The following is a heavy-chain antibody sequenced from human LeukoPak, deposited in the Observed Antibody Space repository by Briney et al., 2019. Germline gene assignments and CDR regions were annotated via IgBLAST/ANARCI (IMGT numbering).Heavy chain of an antibody. CDR3: ARVDYGDPFYYYYYMDV. V-gene: IGHV3-9*01. D-gene: IGHD4-17*01. J-gene: IGHJ6*03. Sequence: GGSLRLSCAASGFTFDDYAMHWVRQGPGKGLEWVSGISWNSGSIGYADSVKGRFTISRDNAKNSLYLQMNSLRAEDTAVYYCARVDYGDPFYYYYYMDVWGKGTTVTVSS. CDR2: ISWNSGSI. CDR1: GFTFDDYA.